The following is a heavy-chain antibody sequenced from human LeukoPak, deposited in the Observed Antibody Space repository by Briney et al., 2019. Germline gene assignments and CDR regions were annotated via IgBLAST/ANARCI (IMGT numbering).Heavy chain of an antibody. V-gene: IGHV4-4*07. CDR2: IYTSGST. CDR3: ARFPTVNYYDSSGYPHDAFDI. D-gene: IGHD3-22*01. J-gene: IGHJ3*02. CDR1: GGSISSYY. Sequence: PSETLSLTCTVSGGSISSYYWSWIRQPAGKGLEWIGRIYTSGSTNYNPPLKSRVTMSVDTSKNQFSLKLSSVTAADTAVYYCARFPTVNYYDSSGYPHDAFDIWGQGTMVTVSS.